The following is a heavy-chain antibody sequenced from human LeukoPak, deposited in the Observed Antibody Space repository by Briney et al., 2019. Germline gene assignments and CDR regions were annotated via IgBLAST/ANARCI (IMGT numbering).Heavy chain of an antibody. Sequence: QSGGSLRLSCAASGFTFSSYGMSWVRQAPGKGLEWVSAISGSGGSTYYADSVKGRFTTSRDNAKNSLYLQMNSLRAEDTAVYFCAREQGYAHFHYYMDVWGKGTTVTISS. D-gene: IGHD5-12*01. CDR3: AREQGYAHFHYYMDV. CDR1: GFTFSSYG. J-gene: IGHJ6*03. CDR2: ISGSGGST. V-gene: IGHV3-23*01.